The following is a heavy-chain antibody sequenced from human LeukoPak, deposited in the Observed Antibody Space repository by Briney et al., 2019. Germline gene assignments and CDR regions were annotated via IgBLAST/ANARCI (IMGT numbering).Heavy chain of an antibody. V-gene: IGHV3-30*03. CDR1: GFTFSSYG. Sequence: GGSLRLSCAASGFTFSSYGMHWVRQAPGKGLEWVSGISYGGSNKYYADSVKGRFTISRDNSKNTLYLQMNSLRAEDTAVYYCTRQTWIQLWLRSYYYGMDVWGQGTTVTVSS. CDR3: TRQTWIQLWLRSYYYGMDV. CDR2: ISYGGSNK. D-gene: IGHD5-18*01. J-gene: IGHJ6*02.